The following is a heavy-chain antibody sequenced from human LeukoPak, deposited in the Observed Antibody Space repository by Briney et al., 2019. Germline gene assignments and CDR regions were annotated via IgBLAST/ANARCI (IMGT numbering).Heavy chain of an antibody. CDR3: ASSSGIAAAGRSN. J-gene: IGHJ4*02. Sequence: SGGSLRLSCAASGFTFSNFWMSWVRQAPGKGLEWVSVIYSGGSTYYADSVKGRFTISRDNSKNTLYLQMNSLRAEDTAVYYCASSSGIAAAGRSNWGQGTLVTVSS. D-gene: IGHD6-13*01. V-gene: IGHV3-53*01. CDR1: GFTFSNFW. CDR2: IYSGGST.